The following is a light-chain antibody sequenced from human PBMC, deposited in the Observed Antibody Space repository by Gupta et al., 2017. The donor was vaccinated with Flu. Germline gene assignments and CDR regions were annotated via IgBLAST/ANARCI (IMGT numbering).Light chain of an antibody. J-gene: IGKJ4*01. Sequence: DIPMTPSPSSLSASVGDRVTITFRASQGIRNDLGWYQQKPGKAPKRLIYAASSLQSGFPSRLSGGGSGNEGTRTSRSMKTEAWATYSCLPHQRDPLTFGGGTKVEIK. V-gene: IGKV1-17*01. CDR1: QGIRND. CDR3: LPHQRDPLT. CDR2: AAS.